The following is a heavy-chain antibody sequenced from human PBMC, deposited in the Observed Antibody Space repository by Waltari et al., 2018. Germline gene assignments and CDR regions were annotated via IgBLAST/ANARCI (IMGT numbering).Heavy chain of an antibody. CDR1: GYTFTSYD. CDR2: MNPNSGNT. V-gene: IGHV1-8*03. D-gene: IGHD2-2*02. J-gene: IGHJ5*02. CDR3: ARDRRYCSSTSRYTRSDRSNWFDH. Sequence: QVQLVQSGAEVKKPGASVKVSCKASGYTFTSYDINWVRQATGQGLAWMGWMNPNSGNTGYAQKFQRGVTITRNTSISTAYIGLSSLRSEHTAVYYCARDRRYCSSTSRYTRSDRSNWFDHWGHGNMVTVSS.